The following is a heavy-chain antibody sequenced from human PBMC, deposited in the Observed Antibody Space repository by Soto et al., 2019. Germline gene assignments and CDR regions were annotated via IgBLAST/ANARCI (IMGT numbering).Heavy chain of an antibody. CDR2: INHSGST. J-gene: IGHJ4*02. CDR3: AQSGGYYDSSGYYHDDY. Sequence: SETLSLTCAVYGGSFSGYYWSWIRQPPGKGLEWIGEINHSGSTNYNPSLKSRVTISVDTSKNQFSLKLSSVTAADTAVYYCAQSGGYYDSSGYYHDDYWGQGTLVTVSS. V-gene: IGHV4-34*01. CDR1: GGSFSGYY. D-gene: IGHD3-22*01.